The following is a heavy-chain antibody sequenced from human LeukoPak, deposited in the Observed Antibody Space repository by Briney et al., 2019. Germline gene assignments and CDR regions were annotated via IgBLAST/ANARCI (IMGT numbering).Heavy chain of an antibody. CDR1: GFTFSSYS. CDR2: ISSSSSYI. D-gene: IGHD1-1*01. Sequence: GGSLRLSCAASGFTFSSYSINWGRQAPGKGLEWGSFISSSSSYIYYADSVKGRFTISRDNAKNSLYLQMNSLRAEDTAVYYCARGPLPVLWGQGTLVTVSS. CDR3: ARGPLPVL. V-gene: IGHV3-21*01. J-gene: IGHJ4*02.